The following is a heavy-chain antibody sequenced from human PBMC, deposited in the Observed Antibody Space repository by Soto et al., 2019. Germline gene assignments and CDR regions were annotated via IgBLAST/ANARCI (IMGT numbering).Heavy chain of an antibody. CDR1: GFTFSSYA. V-gene: IGHV3-23*01. CDR3: AKPDLAYCGGDCHYDY. CDR2: IGGSGGST. D-gene: IGHD2-21*02. J-gene: IGHJ4*02. Sequence: EVQLLESGGNLVQPGGSLRLSCAASGFTFSSYAMSWVRQAPGKGLEWVSAIGGSGGSTYYADSVKGRFTISRDNSKNTLYLQMNSLRVEDTAIYYCAKPDLAYCGGDCHYDYWGQGTLVTVSS.